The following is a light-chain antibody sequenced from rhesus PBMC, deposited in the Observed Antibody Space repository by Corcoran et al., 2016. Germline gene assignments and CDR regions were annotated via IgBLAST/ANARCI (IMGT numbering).Light chain of an antibody. CDR3: LQYSSSPWT. V-gene: IGKV1-22*01. Sequence: DIQMTQSPSSLSASVGDTVTITCRSSQSISSWLDWYQQKPGKSPTLLIYKASSFQSGVASRFSGSGSGTDFTLPISSRQPEHFATYSCLQYSSSPWTFGQGTKVEV. CDR1: QSISSW. CDR2: KAS. J-gene: IGKJ1*01.